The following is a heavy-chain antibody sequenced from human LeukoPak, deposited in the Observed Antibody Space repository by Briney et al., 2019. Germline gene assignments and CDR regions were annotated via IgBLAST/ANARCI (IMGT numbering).Heavy chain of an antibody. CDR2: INPSGGST. CDR3: AREDNWRSLGY. CDR1: GYTFTSYY. V-gene: IGHV1-46*01. Sequence: ASVKVSCKASGYTFTSYYMHWVRHAPGQGLEWMGIINPSGGSTSYAQKFQGRVTKTRDTSTSTVYMDLSSLRTEDTAVYYCAREDNWRSLGYWGQGTLVTVSS. D-gene: IGHD1-20*01. J-gene: IGHJ4*02.